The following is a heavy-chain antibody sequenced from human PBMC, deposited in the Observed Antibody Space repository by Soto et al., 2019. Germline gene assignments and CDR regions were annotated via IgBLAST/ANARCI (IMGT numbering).Heavy chain of an antibody. CDR2: IYYSGST. CDR3: ARPRITMVRGVIENYGMDV. J-gene: IGHJ6*02. CDR1: GGSISSYY. Sequence: QVQLQESGPGLVKPSETLSLTCTVSGGSISSYYWSWIRQPPGKGLEWIGYIYYSGSTNYNPSLTSRVTVSVDTSKNLFSLKLGSVTAADTAVYYCARPRITMVRGVIENYGMDVWGQGTTVTVSS. D-gene: IGHD3-10*01. V-gene: IGHV4-59*08.